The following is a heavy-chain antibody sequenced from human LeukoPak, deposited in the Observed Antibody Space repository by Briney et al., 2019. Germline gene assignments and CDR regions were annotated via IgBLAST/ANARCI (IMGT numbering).Heavy chain of an antibody. CDR3: AREGVGATIDY. J-gene: IGHJ4*02. CDR1: GYTFTSYY. Sequence: ASVKVSCKASGYTFTSYYMHWMRQAPGQGLEWMGIINPSGGSTSYAQKFQGRVTMTRDTSTSTVYMELSSLRSEDTAVYYCAREGVGATIDYWGQGTLVTVSS. V-gene: IGHV1-46*01. CDR2: INPSGGST. D-gene: IGHD1-26*01.